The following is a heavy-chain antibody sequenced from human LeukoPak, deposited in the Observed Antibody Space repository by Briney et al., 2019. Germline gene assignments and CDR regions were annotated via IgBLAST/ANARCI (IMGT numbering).Heavy chain of an antibody. Sequence: PGGSLRLSCAASGFTFSSYSMNWVRQAPGKGLEWVSSISSSSSYIYYADSVKGRFTISRDNAKNSLYLQMNSLRAEDTAVCYCARQAETVTPPFDYWGQGTLVTVSS. CDR3: ARQAETVTPPFDY. D-gene: IGHD4-17*01. V-gene: IGHV3-21*01. CDR2: ISSSSSYI. CDR1: GFTFSSYS. J-gene: IGHJ4*02.